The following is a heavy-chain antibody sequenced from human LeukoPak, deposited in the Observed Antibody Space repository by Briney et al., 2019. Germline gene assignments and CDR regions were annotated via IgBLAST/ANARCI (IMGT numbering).Heavy chain of an antibody. J-gene: IGHJ4*02. Sequence: GGTLRLSCAASGFTFSSYGMHWVRQAPGKGLEWVAVISYDGSNKYYADSVKGRFTISRDNSKNTLYLQMNSLRAEDTAVYYCAKAAAAGTPDFDYWGQGTLVTVSS. CDR1: GFTFSSYG. CDR3: AKAAAAGTPDFDY. CDR2: ISYDGSNK. V-gene: IGHV3-30*18. D-gene: IGHD6-13*01.